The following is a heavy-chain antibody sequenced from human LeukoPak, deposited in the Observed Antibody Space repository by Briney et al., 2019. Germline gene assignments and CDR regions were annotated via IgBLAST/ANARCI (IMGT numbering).Heavy chain of an antibody. CDR1: GITFSSYA. J-gene: IGHJ6*03. CDR2: ISGSGGST. CDR3: AKDWTDYSSGWISYYMDV. D-gene: IGHD6-19*01. Sequence: PGGSLRLSCAASGITFSSYAMSWVRQAPGKGLEWVSGISGSGGSTYYADSVKGRFTISRDNSKNTLYLQMNSLRAEDTAVYYCAKDWTDYSSGWISYYMDVWGKGTTVTVSS. V-gene: IGHV3-23*01.